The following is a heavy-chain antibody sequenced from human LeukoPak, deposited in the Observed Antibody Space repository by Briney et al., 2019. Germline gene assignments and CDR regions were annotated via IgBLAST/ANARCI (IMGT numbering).Heavy chain of an antibody. V-gene: IGHV3-21*04. CDR3: ARVYYGSGSLYYYYYYMDV. CDR1: GFTFDDYG. CDR2: ISSSSSYI. Sequence: GGSLRLSCAASGFTFDDYGMSWVRQAPGKGLEWVSSISSSSSYIYYADSVKGRFTISRDNAKNTLFLQMDSLRAEDTAVYYCARVYYGSGSLYYYYYYMDVWGKGTTVIISS. J-gene: IGHJ6*03. D-gene: IGHD3-10*01.